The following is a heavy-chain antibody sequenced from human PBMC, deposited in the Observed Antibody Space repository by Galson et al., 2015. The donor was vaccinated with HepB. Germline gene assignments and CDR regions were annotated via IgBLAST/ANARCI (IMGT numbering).Heavy chain of an antibody. D-gene: IGHD6-19*01. CDR2: INFDGTSM. CDR1: GFTFRGYS. J-gene: IGHJ4*02. Sequence: SLRLSCAASGFTFRGYSMNWVRQAPGKGLVWVSFINFDGTSMRYADSVRGRFTISRDNADNTLYLQMNNLRAEDTAVYYCAREFAFGCGSYSHWGQGTLVTVSS. CDR3: AREFAFGCGSYSH. V-gene: IGHV3-74*01.